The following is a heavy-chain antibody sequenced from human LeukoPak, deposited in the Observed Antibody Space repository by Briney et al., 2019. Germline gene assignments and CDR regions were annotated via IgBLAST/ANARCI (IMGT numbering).Heavy chain of an antibody. Sequence: SETLSLICAVYGGSFSGYYWSWIRQPPGKGLEWIGEINHSGSTNYNPSLKSRVTISVDTSKNQFSLKLSSVTAADTAVYYCARGLGYCSGGSCVGIDYWGQGTLVTVSS. J-gene: IGHJ4*02. CDR3: ARGLGYCSGGSCVGIDY. V-gene: IGHV4-34*01. D-gene: IGHD2-15*01. CDR1: GGSFSGYY. CDR2: INHSGST.